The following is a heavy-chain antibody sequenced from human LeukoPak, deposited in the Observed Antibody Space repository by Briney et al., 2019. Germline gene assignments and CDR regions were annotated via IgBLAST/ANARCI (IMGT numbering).Heavy chain of an antibody. CDR3: AKDNGYSSGKDY. V-gene: IGHV3-30*02. CDR2: IRYDGSNK. D-gene: IGHD6-19*01. CDR1: GFTFSSYG. Sequence: GGSLRLSCAASGFTFSSYGMHWVRQAPGKGLEWVAFIRYDGSNKYYADSVKGRFTISRDNSKNTLYLQMNSLRAEDTAVYYCAKDNGYSSGKDYWGQGTLVTVSS. J-gene: IGHJ4*02.